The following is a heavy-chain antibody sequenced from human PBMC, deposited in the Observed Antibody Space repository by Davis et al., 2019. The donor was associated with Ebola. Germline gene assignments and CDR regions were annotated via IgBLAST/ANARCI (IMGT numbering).Heavy chain of an antibody. Sequence: MPGGSLRLSCTVSGGSISSSSYYWGWIRQPPGKGLEWIGSIYYSGSTYYNPSLKSRVTISVDTSKNQFSLKLSSVTAADTAVYYCARHGCSSTSCYIWAEYNWFDPWGQGTLVTVSS. CDR2: IYYSGST. J-gene: IGHJ5*02. V-gene: IGHV4-39*01. CDR1: GGSISSSSYY. D-gene: IGHD2-2*01. CDR3: ARHGCSSTSCYIWAEYNWFDP.